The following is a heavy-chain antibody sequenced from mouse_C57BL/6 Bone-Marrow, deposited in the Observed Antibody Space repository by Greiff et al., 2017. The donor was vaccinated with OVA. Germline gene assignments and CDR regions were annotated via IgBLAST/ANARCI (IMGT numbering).Heavy chain of an antibody. Sequence: VQLQQSGAELVRPGTSVKVYCKASGYAFTNYLIEWVKQRPGQGLEWIGVINPGSGGTNYNEKFKGKATLTADKSSSTAYMQLSSLTSEDSAVYVCARPLIYYDYAGFAYWGQGTLVTVSA. CDR1: GYAFTNYL. CDR3: ARPLIYYDYAGFAY. D-gene: IGHD2-4*01. CDR2: INPGSGGT. J-gene: IGHJ3*01. V-gene: IGHV1-54*01.